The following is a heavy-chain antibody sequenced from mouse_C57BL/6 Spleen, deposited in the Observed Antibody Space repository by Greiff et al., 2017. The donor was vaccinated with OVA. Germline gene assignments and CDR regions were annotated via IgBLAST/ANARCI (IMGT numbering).Heavy chain of an antibody. CDR1: GYTFTEYT. Sequence: QVHVKQPGAELVKPGASVKLSCKASGYTFTEYTIHWVKQRSGQGLEWIGRFYPGSGSIKYNEKFKDKATLTADKSSSTAYMELSRLTSEDSAVYVCARHEDGYYGYAVGDWGQGTSVTVSS. V-gene: IGHV1-62-2*01. CDR3: ARHEDGYYGYAVGD. CDR2: FYPGSGSI. D-gene: IGHD2-3*01. J-gene: IGHJ4*01.